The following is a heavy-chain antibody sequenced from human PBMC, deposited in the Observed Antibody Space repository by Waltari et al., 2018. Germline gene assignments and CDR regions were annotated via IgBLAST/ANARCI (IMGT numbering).Heavy chain of an antibody. CDR3: ARDRGRRLYRDS. J-gene: IGHJ4*02. CDR2: SQRSGKT. D-gene: IGHD2-15*01. Sequence: QVQLQESGPSLVKPSGTLSLTCTVSGDSMSSNNWWRWVRQPRKTGLEWIGQSQRSGKTNYNRSFAGRGTISMDPANNQLSLMVTSTHDAATAVYYCARDRGRRLYRDSWGQGTLVT. V-gene: IGHV4-4*02. CDR1: GDSMSSNNW.